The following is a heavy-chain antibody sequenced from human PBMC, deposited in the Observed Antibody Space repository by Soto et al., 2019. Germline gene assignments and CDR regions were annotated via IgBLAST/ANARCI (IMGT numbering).Heavy chain of an antibody. J-gene: IGHJ4*02. D-gene: IGHD6-19*01. CDR1: GCSLSSSSYY. CDR3: ARQVVDGTVAGTGSFDY. V-gene: IGHV4-39*01. CDR2: FYYSGST. Sequence: SETLSLTCTVSGCSLSSSSYYWVWVRQPPGKGLEWIGSFYYSGSTYYNPSLKSRVTISVDTSEKQFSLKLSSVTAADTAVYYCARQVVDGTVAGTGSFDYWGQGTLVTVSS.